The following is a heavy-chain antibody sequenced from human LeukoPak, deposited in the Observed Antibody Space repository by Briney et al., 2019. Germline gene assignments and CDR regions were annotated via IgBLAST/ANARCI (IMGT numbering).Heavy chain of an antibody. V-gene: IGHV4-31*03. J-gene: IGHJ4*02. CDR2: IYYSGST. CDR1: GGSISSGGYY. Sequence: SETLSLTCTVSGGSISSGGYYWSWIRQHPRKGLEWIGYIYYSGSTYYNPSLKSRVTISVDTSKNQFSLKLSSVTAADTAMYYCARAPWGSGFPFDYWGQGTLVTVSS. CDR3: ARAPWGSGFPFDY. D-gene: IGHD6-19*01.